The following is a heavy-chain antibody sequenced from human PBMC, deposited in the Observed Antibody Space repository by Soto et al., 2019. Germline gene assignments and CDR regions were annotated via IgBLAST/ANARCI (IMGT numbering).Heavy chain of an antibody. J-gene: IGHJ5*02. CDR1: GGSISSYY. V-gene: IGHV4-59*01. D-gene: IGHD3-10*01. CDR3: ARDLCQSFGYPCLGFCFDP. CDR2: IYYSGST. Sequence: QVQLQESGPGLVKPSETLSLTCTVSGGSISSYYWSWIRQPPGKGLEWIGYIYYSGSTNYNPSLNSLFPISVDTSNNPFSLNLSSVTAADTAVYYCARDLCQSFGYPCLGFCFDPSGQGTLVTVSS.